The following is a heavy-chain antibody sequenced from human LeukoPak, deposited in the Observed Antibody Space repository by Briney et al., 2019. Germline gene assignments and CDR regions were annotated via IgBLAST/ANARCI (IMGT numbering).Heavy chain of an antibody. CDR2: IYYSGST. D-gene: IGHD3-22*01. CDR1: GGFISSYY. CDR3: ARVAYYYDSSGYYDVYYFDY. V-gene: IGHV4-59*01. Sequence: SETLSLTCTVSGGFISSYYWSWIRQPPGKGLEWIGYIYYSGSTNYNPSLKSLVTISVDTSKNQFSLKLSSVPAADPAVYYCARVAYYYDSSGYYDVYYFDYWGQGTLVTVSS. J-gene: IGHJ4*02.